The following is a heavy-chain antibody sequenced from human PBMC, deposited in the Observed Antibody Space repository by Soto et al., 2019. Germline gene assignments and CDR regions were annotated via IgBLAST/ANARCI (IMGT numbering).Heavy chain of an antibody. CDR3: ARVRGLAGFAYYYGMDV. V-gene: IGHV1-18*01. J-gene: IGHJ6*02. Sequence: GASVKVSCKASGGTFSSYTISWVRQAPGQGLEWLGWISAYNGNTNYEQKLQGRVTMTTDTSTSTAYMELRSLRSDDTALYYCARVRGLAGFAYYYGMDVWGQGTTVTVS. CDR1: GGTFSSYT. D-gene: IGHD3-10*01. CDR2: ISAYNGNT.